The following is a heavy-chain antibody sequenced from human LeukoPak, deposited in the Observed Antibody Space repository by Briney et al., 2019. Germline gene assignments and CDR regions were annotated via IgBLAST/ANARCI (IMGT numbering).Heavy chain of an antibody. CDR3: ARHARVAAFDY. CDR1: GGSISSSSYY. Sequence: SETLSLTCTVSGGSISSSSYYWGWIRQPPGKGLEWIGSIYYSGSTYYNPSLKSRVTISVDTSKNQFSLKLSSVTAADTAVYYCARHARVAAFDYWGQGTLSPSPQ. J-gene: IGHJ4*02. D-gene: IGHD6-6*01. V-gene: IGHV4-39*01. CDR2: IYYSGST.